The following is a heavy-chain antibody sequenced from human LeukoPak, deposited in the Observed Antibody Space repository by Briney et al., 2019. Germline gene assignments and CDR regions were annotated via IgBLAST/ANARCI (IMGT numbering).Heavy chain of an antibody. D-gene: IGHD4-17*01. J-gene: IGHJ4*02. V-gene: IGHV3-7*01. CDR1: GFTFSRYW. CDR2: IKQDGSEK. Sequence: GGSLRLSCAASGFTFSRYWMSWVRQAPGKGLEWVANIKQDGSEKYYVDAVKGRFTISRDNAKNSLYLQMNSLRAEDTAVYYCARDIGGYGDYFFDYWGQGTLVTVSS. CDR3: ARDIGGYGDYFFDY.